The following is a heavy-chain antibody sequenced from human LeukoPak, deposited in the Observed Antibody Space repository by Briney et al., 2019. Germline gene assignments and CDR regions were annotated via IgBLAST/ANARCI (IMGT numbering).Heavy chain of an antibody. CDR1: GFTVSSNY. J-gene: IGHJ4*02. CDR3: AKILQVAIFSVPNFDY. Sequence: GGSLRLSCAASGFTVSSNYMSWVRQAPGKGLEWVSIISGSGDNTYYTDSVKGRFTISRDNSKNTLFLQMNSLRAGDTAVYYCAKILQVAIFSVPNFDYWGQGTLVTVSS. D-gene: IGHD3-3*01. CDR2: ISGSGDNT. V-gene: IGHV3-23*01.